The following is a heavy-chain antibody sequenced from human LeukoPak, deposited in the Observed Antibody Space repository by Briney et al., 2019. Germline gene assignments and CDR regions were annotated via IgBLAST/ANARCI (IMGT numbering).Heavy chain of an antibody. J-gene: IGHJ3*02. V-gene: IGHV4-30-4*01. CDR1: GGSISSGDYF. CDR3: ARAYSGSYLDAFDI. D-gene: IGHD1-26*01. CDR2: IYYSGTT. Sequence: PSETLSLTCSVSGGSISSGDYFWTWIRQPPGKGLEYIGYIYYSGTTYYNPSLKSRITMSVDMSANQFSLRLTSVSAADTAVYYCARAYSGSYLDAFDIWGQGTMVTVSS.